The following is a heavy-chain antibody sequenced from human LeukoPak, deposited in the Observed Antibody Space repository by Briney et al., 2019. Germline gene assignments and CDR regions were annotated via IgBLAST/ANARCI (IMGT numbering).Heavy chain of an antibody. CDR3: AREDYGDYSVYFQH. CDR2: INPNSGGT. Sequence: ASVKVSCKASGYTFTGYYMHWVRQAPGQGLEWMGWINPNSGGTNYAQKFQGRVTTTRDTSISTAYMELSRLRSDDTAVYYCAREDYGDYSVYFQHWGQGTLVTVSS. V-gene: IGHV1-2*02. D-gene: IGHD4-17*01. J-gene: IGHJ1*01. CDR1: GYTFTGYY.